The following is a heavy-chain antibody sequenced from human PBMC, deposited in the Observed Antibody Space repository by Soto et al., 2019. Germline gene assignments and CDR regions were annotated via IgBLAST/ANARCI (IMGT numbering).Heavy chain of an antibody. V-gene: IGHV3-48*02. CDR2: ISSSSSTI. D-gene: IGHD3-3*01. CDR3: ARVGDTYYDFWSGYFDYYYGMDV. J-gene: IGHJ6*02. Sequence: EVQLVESGGGLVQPGGSLRLSCAASGFTFSSYSMNWVRQAPGKGLEWVSYISSSSSTIYYADSVKGLFTISRDNAKNSLYLQMNSLRDEDTAVYYCARVGDTYYDFWSGYFDYYYGMDVWGQGTTVTVSS. CDR1: GFTFSSYS.